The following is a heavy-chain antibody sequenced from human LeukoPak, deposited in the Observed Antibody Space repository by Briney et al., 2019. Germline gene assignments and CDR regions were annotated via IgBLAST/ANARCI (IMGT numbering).Heavy chain of an antibody. V-gene: IGHV4-59*01. CDR1: GGSISSYY. D-gene: IGHD2-2*01. Sequence: SETLSLSCTVSGGSISSYYWSWIRQPPGKGLEWIGYIYYSGSTNYNPSLKSRVTISVDTSKDQFSLKLSSVTAADTDVYYCARSVVPDYWGQGTLVTVSS. CDR3: ARSVVPDY. J-gene: IGHJ4*02. CDR2: IYYSGST.